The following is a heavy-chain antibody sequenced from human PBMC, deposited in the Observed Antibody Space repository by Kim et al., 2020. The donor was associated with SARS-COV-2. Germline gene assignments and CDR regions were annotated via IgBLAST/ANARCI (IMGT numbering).Heavy chain of an antibody. J-gene: IGHJ4*02. D-gene: IGHD2-15*01. CDR2: ISYDGSNK. V-gene: IGHV3-30*18. CDR3: AKDLIGHLEVGGFDY. Sequence: GGSLRLSCAASGFTFSSYGMHWVRQAPGKGLEWVAVISYDGSNKYYADSVKGRFTISRDNSKNTLYLQMNSLRAEDTAVYYCAKDLIGHLEVGGFDYWGQGTLVTVSS. CDR1: GFTFSSYG.